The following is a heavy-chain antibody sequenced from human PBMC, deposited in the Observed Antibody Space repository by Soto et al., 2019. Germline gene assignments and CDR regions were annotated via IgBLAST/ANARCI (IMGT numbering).Heavy chain of an antibody. Sequence: QVQLVQSGAEVKKPGASVKVSCKASGYTFTNYGISWVRQAPGQGLEWMGWISAYNGNTDYAQKLQGRVTMTTHTSTSTAYMELRSLRSDGTAVYYCARVGAYCVSTSCHDYWGQGTLVTVSS. V-gene: IGHV1-18*01. J-gene: IGHJ4*02. CDR2: ISAYNGNT. CDR3: ARVGAYCVSTSCHDY. D-gene: IGHD2-2*01. CDR1: GYTFTNYG.